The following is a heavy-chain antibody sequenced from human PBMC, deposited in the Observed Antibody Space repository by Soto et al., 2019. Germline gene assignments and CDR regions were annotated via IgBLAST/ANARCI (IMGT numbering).Heavy chain of an antibody. V-gene: IGHV3-33*08. J-gene: IGHJ6*02. Sequence: TGGSLRLSCAASGFTFSSYAMHWVRQAPGKGLEWVAVIWYDGSNKYYADSVKGRFTISRDNSKNTLYLQRNSLRAEDTAVYYCAREIRRPGITNYRRYYYYFGRDVWGRGTTGTVSS. CDR1: GFTFSSYA. CDR2: IWYDGSNK. CDR3: AREIRRPGITNYRRYYYYFGRDV. D-gene: IGHD3-10*01.